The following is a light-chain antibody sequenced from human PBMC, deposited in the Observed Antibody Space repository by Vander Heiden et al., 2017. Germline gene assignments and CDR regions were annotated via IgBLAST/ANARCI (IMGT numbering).Light chain of an antibody. Sequence: EIVLTQSPGTLSLSPGGRATLSCRASQSVSSSYLAWYQQKFGQAPRLLIYGASSRATGIPDRFSGSGSGTDFTLTISRLEPEDFAVFYCQQSGSSPYTFGQGTKLEIK. CDR3: QQSGSSPYT. CDR2: GAS. CDR1: QSVSSSY. V-gene: IGKV3-20*01. J-gene: IGKJ2*01.